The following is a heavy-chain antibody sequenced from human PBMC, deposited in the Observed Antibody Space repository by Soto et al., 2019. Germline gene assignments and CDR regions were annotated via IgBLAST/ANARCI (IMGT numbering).Heavy chain of an antibody. D-gene: IGHD1-26*01. CDR1: GFTFSSYW. Sequence: PGGSLRLSCAASGFTFSSYWMSWVRQAPGKGLKWVANIKQDGSEKYYVDSVKGRFTISRDNAKNSLYLQMNSLRAEDTAVYYFARDPSPKGGSYSWFDPWGQGTLVTVAS. J-gene: IGHJ5*02. V-gene: IGHV3-7*01. CDR2: IKQDGSEK. CDR3: ARDPSPKGGSYSWFDP.